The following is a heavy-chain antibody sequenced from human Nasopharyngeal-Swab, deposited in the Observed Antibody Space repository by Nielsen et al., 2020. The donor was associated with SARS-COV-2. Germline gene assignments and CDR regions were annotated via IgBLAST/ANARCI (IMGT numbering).Heavy chain of an antibody. CDR3: ARELAAAGTGGYYYYYGMDV. CDR2: INSDGSST. V-gene: IGHV3-74*01. Sequence: GGSLRLSCAASGFIFSSYWMHWVRQAPGKGLVWVSRINSDGSSTSYADSVKGRFTISRDNAKNTLYLQMNSLRAEDTAVYYCARELAAAGTGGYYYYYGMDVWGQGTTVTVSS. D-gene: IGHD6-13*01. J-gene: IGHJ6*02. CDR1: GFIFSSYW.